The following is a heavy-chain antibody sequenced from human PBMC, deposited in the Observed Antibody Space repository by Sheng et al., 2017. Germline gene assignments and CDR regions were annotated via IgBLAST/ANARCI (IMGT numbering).Heavy chain of an antibody. Sequence: QVQLQQWGAGLLKPSETLSLTCAVYGGSFSGYYWSWIRQPPGKGLEWIGEINHSGSTNYNPSLKSRVTISVDTSKNQFSLKLSSVTAADTAVYYCAGPYSSGWTLYYYYGMDVWGQGTTVTVSS. V-gene: IGHV4-34*01. CDR1: GGSFSGYY. CDR3: AGPYSSGWTLYYYYGMDV. J-gene: IGHJ6*02. D-gene: IGHD6-19*01. CDR2: INHSGST.